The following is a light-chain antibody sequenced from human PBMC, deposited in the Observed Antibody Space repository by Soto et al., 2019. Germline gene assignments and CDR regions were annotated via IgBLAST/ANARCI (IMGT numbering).Light chain of an antibody. V-gene: IGKV1-27*01. J-gene: IGKJ1*01. CDR2: AAS. CDR1: QDIRHY. CDR3: QKYDSAPQT. Sequence: DLQMTQSPSSLSASVGDRDTITCRATQDIRHYLAWYQQKPGKVPTLLIYAASTLRSGVPSRFSGSGSGTDFTLTISSLQPEDVATYYCQKYDSAPQTFGQGTKVDI.